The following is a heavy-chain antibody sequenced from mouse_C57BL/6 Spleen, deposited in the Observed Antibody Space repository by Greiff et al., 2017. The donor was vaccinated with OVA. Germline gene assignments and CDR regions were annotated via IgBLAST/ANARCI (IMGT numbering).Heavy chain of an antibody. V-gene: IGHV1-69*01. J-gene: IGHJ1*03. D-gene: IGHD2-3*01. Sequence: VQLQQSGAELVMPGASVKLSCKASGYTFTSYWMHWVKQRPGQGLEWIGEIDPSDSYTNYNQKFKGKSTLTVDKSSSTAYMQLSSLTSEDSAVYYCARSKDGYDVWGTGTTVTVSS. CDR2: IDPSDSYT. CDR1: GYTFTSYW. CDR3: ARSKDGYDV.